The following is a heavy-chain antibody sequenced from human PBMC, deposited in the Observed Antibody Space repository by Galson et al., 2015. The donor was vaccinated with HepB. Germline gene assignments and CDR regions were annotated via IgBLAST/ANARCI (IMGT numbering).Heavy chain of an antibody. CDR2: ISSSSSTI. D-gene: IGHD4-17*01. Sequence: SLRLSCAASGFTFSSYSMNWVRQAPGKGLEWVSYISSSSSTIYYADSVKGRFTISRDNAKNSLYLQMNSLRDEDTAVYYCARDGDYGWGNDAFDIWGQGTMVPVSS. J-gene: IGHJ3*02. CDR1: GFTFSSYS. CDR3: ARDGDYGWGNDAFDI. V-gene: IGHV3-48*02.